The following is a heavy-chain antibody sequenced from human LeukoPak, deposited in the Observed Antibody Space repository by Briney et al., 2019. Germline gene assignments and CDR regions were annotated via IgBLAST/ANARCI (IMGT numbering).Heavy chain of an antibody. CDR1: GYTFTGYY. CDR2: INPNSGGT. D-gene: IGHD2-8*01. Sequence: ASVKVSCKAPGYTFTGYYMHWVRQAPGQGLEWMGRINPNSGGTNYAQKFQGRVTMTRDTSISTAYMELSRLRSDDTAVYYCARDGVSVSYYYYKDVWGKGTTVTVSS. J-gene: IGHJ6*03. V-gene: IGHV1-2*06. CDR3: ARDGVSVSYYYYKDV.